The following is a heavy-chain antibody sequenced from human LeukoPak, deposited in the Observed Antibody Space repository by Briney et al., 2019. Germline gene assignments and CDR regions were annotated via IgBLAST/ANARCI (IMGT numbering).Heavy chain of an antibody. CDR1: GFTFSTHD. CDR2: IKSKTDGGTT. V-gene: IGHV3-15*01. CDR3: TTDEVSSFDP. D-gene: IGHD3-10*01. J-gene: IGHJ5*02. Sequence: GGSLRLSCGASGFTFSTHDMHWVRQAPGKGLEWVGRIKSKTDGGTTDYAAPVKGRFTISRDDSKNTLYLQMNSLKTEDTAVYYCTTDEVSSFDPWGQGTLVTVSS.